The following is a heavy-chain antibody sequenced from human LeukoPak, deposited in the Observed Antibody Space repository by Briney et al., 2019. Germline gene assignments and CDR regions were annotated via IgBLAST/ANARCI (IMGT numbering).Heavy chain of an antibody. Sequence: PGGSPRLSCAASGFTFSSYWMHWFRQAPGKGLVWVSRINSDGSSTSYADSVKGRFTISRDNAKNTLYLQMNSLRAEDTAVYYCASIFEDYYDFWSGYLPIDYWGQGTLVTVSS. CDR1: GFTFSSYW. D-gene: IGHD3-3*01. V-gene: IGHV3-74*01. CDR2: INSDGSST. J-gene: IGHJ4*02. CDR3: ASIFEDYYDFWSGYLPIDY.